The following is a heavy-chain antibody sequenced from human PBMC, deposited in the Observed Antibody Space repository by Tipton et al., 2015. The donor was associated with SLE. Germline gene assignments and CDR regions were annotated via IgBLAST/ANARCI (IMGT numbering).Heavy chain of an antibody. V-gene: IGHV4-39*07. CDR1: GGSVSSSSKY. D-gene: IGHD5-18*01. Sequence: TLSLTCTVSGGSVSSSSKYWAWIRQPPGKGLEWIGSIYYTGTTTYYNSFLKSRVTMSVDTSKNQFSLRLTSVIAADMAVYYCARLHGYSYGLNWFDPWGQGTLISVSS. CDR2: IYYTGTTT. CDR3: ARLHGYSYGLNWFDP. J-gene: IGHJ5*02.